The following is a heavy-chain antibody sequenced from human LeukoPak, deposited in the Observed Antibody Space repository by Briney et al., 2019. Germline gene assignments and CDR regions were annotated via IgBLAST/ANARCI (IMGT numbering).Heavy chain of an antibody. D-gene: IGHD1-26*01. Sequence: GGSLRLSCEVSGFNFRTYSMDWVRQAPGKGLQWVSYISAEGATIYYAEDVRGRFTISRDDAKNSLYLDMSDLRVDDTAVYYCARDRVGTKGDYWGQGTLVTVS. V-gene: IGHV3-48*01. J-gene: IGHJ4*02. CDR1: GFNFRTYS. CDR3: ARDRVGTKGDY. CDR2: ISAEGATI.